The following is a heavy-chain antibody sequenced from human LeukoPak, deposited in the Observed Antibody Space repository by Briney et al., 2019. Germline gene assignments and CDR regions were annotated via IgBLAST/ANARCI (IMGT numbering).Heavy chain of an antibody. V-gene: IGHV4-38-2*01. CDR3: ARAPGQWLARGLDY. J-gene: IGHJ4*02. CDR1: GYSISSGYY. CDR2: IYHSGST. D-gene: IGHD6-19*01. Sequence: PSETLSLTCAVSGYSISSGYYRGWIRQPPGKGLEWIGNIYHSGSTYYNPSLKSRVTISVDTSKNQFSLKLNSVTAADTAVYYCARAPGQWLARGLDYWGQGTLVTVSS.